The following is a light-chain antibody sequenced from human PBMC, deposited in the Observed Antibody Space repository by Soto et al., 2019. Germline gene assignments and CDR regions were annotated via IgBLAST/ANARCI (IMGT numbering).Light chain of an antibody. CDR3: QQSYSTLRWT. J-gene: IGKJ1*01. Sequence: DIQMTQPPSSLSASVGDRVTITCRASQNIASYLNWYQHKPGEAPKFLIYGASSLQSGVPSRFSGSGSGTDFTLTISSLQPEDFATYYCQQSYSTLRWTFGQGTKVEVK. CDR2: GAS. V-gene: IGKV1-39*01. CDR1: QNIASY.